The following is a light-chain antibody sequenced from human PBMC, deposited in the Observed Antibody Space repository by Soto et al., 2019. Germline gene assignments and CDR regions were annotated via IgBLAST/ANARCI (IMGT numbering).Light chain of an antibody. J-gene: IGLJ2*01. Sequence: QSALTQPPSASGSPGQSVTISCTGTSSDVGGYNYVSWYQQHPGKAPTLMIYEVSKWPSGVPDRFSGSKSGNTASLTVSGLQAEDEADYYCSSFAASNTVVFGGGTKLTVL. CDR1: SSDVGGYNY. CDR3: SSFAASNTVV. CDR2: EVS. V-gene: IGLV2-8*01.